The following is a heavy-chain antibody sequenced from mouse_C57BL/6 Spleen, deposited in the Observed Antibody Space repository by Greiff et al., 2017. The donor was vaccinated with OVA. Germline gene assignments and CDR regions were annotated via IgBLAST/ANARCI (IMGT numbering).Heavy chain of an antibody. CDR3: AKTLYYDYDGFAY. CDR2: IWRGGST. CDR1: GFSLTSYG. J-gene: IGHJ3*01. D-gene: IGHD2-4*01. Sequence: VQLQQSGPGLVQPSQSLSITCTVSGFSLTSYGVHWVRQSPGKGLEWLGVIWRGGSTDYNAAFMSRLSITKDNSKSQVFFKMNSLQADDTAIYYCAKTLYYDYDGFAYWGQGTLVTVSA. V-gene: IGHV2-5*01.